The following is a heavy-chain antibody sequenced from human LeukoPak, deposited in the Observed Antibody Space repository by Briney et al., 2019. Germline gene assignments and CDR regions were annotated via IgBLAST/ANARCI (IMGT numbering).Heavy chain of an antibody. D-gene: IGHD4/OR15-4a*01. Sequence: GGSLRLSCAASGFTFSSYAMSWVRQAPGKGLEWVSGIYGSGGSTYYADSVKGRFTISRDNSKNTLFLQMNSLRAEDTAVYYCAKSRFPATNYDYWGQGTLVTVSS. CDR1: GFTFSSYA. CDR2: IYGSGGST. V-gene: IGHV3-23*05. J-gene: IGHJ4*02. CDR3: AKSRFPATNYDY.